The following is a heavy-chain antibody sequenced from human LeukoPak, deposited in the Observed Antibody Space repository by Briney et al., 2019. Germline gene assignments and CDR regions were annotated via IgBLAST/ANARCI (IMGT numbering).Heavy chain of an antibody. D-gene: IGHD5-12*01. CDR3: ARAYSGYDSLDY. Sequence: ASETLSLTCAVYGASFNSYYWNWIRQTPGKGLEWIGEITHRGSANYNPSLKNRVTISVDTSKNQFSLKLSSVTAADTAVYYCARAYSGYDSLDYWGQGTLVTVSS. CDR2: ITHRGSA. J-gene: IGHJ4*02. CDR1: GASFNSYY. V-gene: IGHV4-34*01.